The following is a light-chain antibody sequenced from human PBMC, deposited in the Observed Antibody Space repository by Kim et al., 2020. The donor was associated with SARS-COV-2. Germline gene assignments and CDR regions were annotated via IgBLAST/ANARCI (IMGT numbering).Light chain of an antibody. J-gene: IGKJ4*01. CDR2: AAS. CDR3: QQLNSYPT. Sequence: IQLTQSPSSLSASVGDRVTITCRASQGISTFLAWYQQKPGKAPSLLIYAASTLQRGVPSRFSGSGSGTDFTLTISSLQPEDFATYYCQQLNSYPTFGGGTKVDIK. CDR1: QGISTF. V-gene: IGKV1-9*01.